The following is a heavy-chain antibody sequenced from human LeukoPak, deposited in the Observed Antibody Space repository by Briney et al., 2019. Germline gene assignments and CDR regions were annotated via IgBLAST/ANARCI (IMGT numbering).Heavy chain of an antibody. CDR2: IYTSGST. Sequence: SETLSLTCTVSGGSISSGSYYWSWIRQPAGKGLEWIGRIYTSGSTKNNPSLKSRVTISVDTSKNQFSLKLSSVTAADTAVYYCARELPFYDSSGYLDYWGQGTLVTVSS. D-gene: IGHD3-22*01. CDR1: GGSISSGSYY. V-gene: IGHV4-61*02. J-gene: IGHJ4*02. CDR3: ARELPFYDSSGYLDY.